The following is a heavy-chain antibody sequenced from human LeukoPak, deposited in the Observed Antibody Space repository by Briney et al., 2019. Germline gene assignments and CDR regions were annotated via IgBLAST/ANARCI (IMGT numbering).Heavy chain of an antibody. CDR2: IYPGDSDT. CDR1: GYSFTSYW. D-gene: IGHD2-15*01. J-gene: IGHJ4*02. Sequence: GESLKISCKGSGYSFTSYWIGWVRQLPGKGLEGMGIIYPGDSDTRYSPSFQGQVTISADKSISTAYLQWSSLKASDTAMYYCARVRTYCSGGSCYLTGVYYFDYWGQGPLVTVSS. CDR3: ARVRTYCSGGSCYLTGVYYFDY. V-gene: IGHV5-51*01.